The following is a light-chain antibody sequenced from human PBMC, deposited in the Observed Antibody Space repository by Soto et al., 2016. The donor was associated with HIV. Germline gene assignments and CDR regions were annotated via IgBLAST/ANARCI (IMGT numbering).Light chain of an antibody. CDR2: GTS. CDR1: QAISNS. V-gene: IGKV1-NL1*01. J-gene: IGKJ2*01. CDR3: QQTYNAPYT. Sequence: DIQMTQSPSSLSASIGDRVTITCRASQAISNSLGWYQQKPGKAPKLLVYGTSILQSGVPSRFSGSRSGTDYSLPISSLQPEDFATYYCQQTYNAPYTFGQGTNLQIK.